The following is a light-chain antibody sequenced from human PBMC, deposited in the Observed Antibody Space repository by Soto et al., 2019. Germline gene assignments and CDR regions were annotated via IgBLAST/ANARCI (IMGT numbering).Light chain of an antibody. Sequence: QSALTQPPSASGSPGQSVTISCTGTSSDVGGYNYVSWNQHHPGKAPKLMIYEVSKRPSGVPDRFSGSKSGNTASLTVSGLQAEDEAEYYCSSYAGSIRYVFGTGTKVTVL. V-gene: IGLV2-8*01. J-gene: IGLJ1*01. CDR3: SSYAGSIRYV. CDR2: EVS. CDR1: SSDVGGYNY.